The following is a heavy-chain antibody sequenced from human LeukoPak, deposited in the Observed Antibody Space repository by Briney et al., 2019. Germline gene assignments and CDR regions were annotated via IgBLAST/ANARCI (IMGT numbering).Heavy chain of an antibody. Sequence: ASVKVSCKVSGYTLTVVSMHWVRQAPGKGLEWMGGFDPEDGETTYAQKFQGRVTMTEDTSTGTAYMGLSSLRSEDTAVYYCATTPLYGGNGKYFDYWGQGTLVTVSS. CDR1: GYTLTVVS. CDR3: ATTPLYGGNGKYFDY. CDR2: FDPEDGET. J-gene: IGHJ4*02. V-gene: IGHV1-24*01. D-gene: IGHD4-17*01.